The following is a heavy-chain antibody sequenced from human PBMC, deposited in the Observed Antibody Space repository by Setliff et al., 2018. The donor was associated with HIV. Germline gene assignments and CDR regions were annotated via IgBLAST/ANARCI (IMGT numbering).Heavy chain of an antibody. CDR2: IHSSGTT. Sequence: ETLSLTCTVSGGSFSSSTYSWGWIRQPPGMGLEWIGSIHSSGTTDYNPSLRSRVAMSVDTSRSQFSLKLRSVTAADTAVYYCARHKTNYDFYAFDVWGQGTMVSV. D-gene: IGHD3-3*01. CDR3: ARHKTNYDFYAFDV. J-gene: IGHJ3*01. V-gene: IGHV4-39*01. CDR1: GGSFSSSTYS.